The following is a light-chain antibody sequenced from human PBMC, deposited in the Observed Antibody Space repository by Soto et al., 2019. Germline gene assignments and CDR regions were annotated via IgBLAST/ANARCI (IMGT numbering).Light chain of an antibody. Sequence: EIVMTQSPATLSVSPGERATLSCRASQSVSSNLAWYQQKPGQAPRLLIYDASTRATGVPARFSGSGSGTEFTLTISSLQSEDFVFYYCQQYNNWPPLTFGGGTKVEIK. J-gene: IGKJ4*01. CDR3: QQYNNWPPLT. V-gene: IGKV3D-15*01. CDR1: QSVSSN. CDR2: DAS.